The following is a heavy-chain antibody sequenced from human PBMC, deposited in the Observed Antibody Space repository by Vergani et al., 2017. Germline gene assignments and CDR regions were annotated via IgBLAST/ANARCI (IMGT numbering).Heavy chain of an antibody. Sequence: QVQLQQWGGGLLKPSETLSLTCVVNGGSFTSYHWTWIRQSPGAGLEWVGDIDHTGRPDYNPSLKSRLTMSVDKSRTQFSLTLNSVTATDTAIYFCARVNTETNGHLYYYYYMDVWGQGTAVTVS. CDR2: IDHTGRP. CDR3: ARVNTETNGHLYYYYYMDV. CDR1: GGSFTSYH. J-gene: IGHJ6*03. V-gene: IGHV4-34*01. D-gene: IGHD4-11*01.